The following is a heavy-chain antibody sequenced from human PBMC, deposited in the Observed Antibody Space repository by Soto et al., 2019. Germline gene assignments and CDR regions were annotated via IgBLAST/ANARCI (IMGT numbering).Heavy chain of an antibody. CDR2: MTSDGSTT. CDR3: ATAGVDY. CDR1: GFNFGNSW. D-gene: IGHD3-10*01. Sequence: GGSLRLFCAAPGFNFGNSWMHWVRQAPGKGLEWVSRMTSDGSTTDYADSVKGRFTVSRDNGKYTLYLQMNSLRAEDAAVYYCATAGVDYWGPGTLVTVSS. J-gene: IGHJ4*02. V-gene: IGHV3-74*01.